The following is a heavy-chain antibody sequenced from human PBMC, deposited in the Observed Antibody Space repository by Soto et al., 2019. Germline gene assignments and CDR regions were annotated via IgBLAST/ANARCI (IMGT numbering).Heavy chain of an antibody. D-gene: IGHD3-3*01. CDR1: GYTFTSYD. Sequence: ASVKVSCKASGYTFTSYDINWVRQATGQGLEWMRWMNPNSGNTGHAQKFQGRVTMTRNTSISTAYMELSSLRSEDTAVYYCARGRTVLRFLEWLDAGDYWGQGTLVTVSS. J-gene: IGHJ4*02. V-gene: IGHV1-8*01. CDR2: MNPNSGNT. CDR3: ARGRTVLRFLEWLDAGDY.